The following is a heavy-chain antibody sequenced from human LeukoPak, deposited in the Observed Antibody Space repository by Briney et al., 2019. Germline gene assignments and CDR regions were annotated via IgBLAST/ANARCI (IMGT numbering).Heavy chain of an antibody. V-gene: IGHV3-74*01. Sequence: QPGGSLRLSCAASGFTFSSHWMHWVRQAPGKGLVWVSRTNSDGSGTSNADSVKGRFTISRDNAKNTLYLQMNNLRAEDTAVYYCARVGEGLQSYGFDVWGQGTMVTVSS. CDR1: GFTFSSHW. CDR3: ARVGEGLQSYGFDV. J-gene: IGHJ3*01. D-gene: IGHD5-24*01. CDR2: TNSDGSGT.